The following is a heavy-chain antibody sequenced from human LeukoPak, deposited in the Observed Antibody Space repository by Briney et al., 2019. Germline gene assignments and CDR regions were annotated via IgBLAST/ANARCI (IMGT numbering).Heavy chain of an antibody. CDR2: ISYDGSNK. Sequence: PGGSLRLSCAASGFTFSSYGMHWVRQAPGKGLEWVAVISYDGSNKYYADSVKGRFTISRDNSKNTLYLQMNSLRAEDTAVYYCASPLIAVAHYYGMDVWGQGTTVTVSS. J-gene: IGHJ6*02. V-gene: IGHV3-30*03. CDR3: ASPLIAVAHYYGMDV. D-gene: IGHD6-19*01. CDR1: GFTFSSYG.